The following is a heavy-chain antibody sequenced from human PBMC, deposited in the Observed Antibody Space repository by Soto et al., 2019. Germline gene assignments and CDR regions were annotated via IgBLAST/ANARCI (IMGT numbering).Heavy chain of an antibody. V-gene: IGHV4-61*08. Sequence: SETLSLTCSVSGGSMSSGGYYWSWIRQHPGKGLEWIGYIYSSGSTNYNPSLKSRVTISVDTSKNQFSLKLSSVTAADTAVYYCARTDGGNSAYYYYGMDVWGQGTTVTVSS. D-gene: IGHD2-21*02. CDR2: IYSSGST. CDR1: GGSMSSGGYY. CDR3: ARTDGGNSAYYYYGMDV. J-gene: IGHJ6*02.